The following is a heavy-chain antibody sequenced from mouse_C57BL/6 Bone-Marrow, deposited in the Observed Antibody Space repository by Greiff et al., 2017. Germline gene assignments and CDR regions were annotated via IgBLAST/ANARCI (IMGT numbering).Heavy chain of an antibody. D-gene: IGHD1-1*01. CDR2: INPYNGGT. CDR1: GYTFTDYY. V-gene: IGHV1-19*01. Sequence: VHVKQSGPVLVKPGASVKMSCKASGYTFTDYYMNWVKQSHGKSLEWIGVINPYNGGTSYNQKFKGKATLTVDKSSSTAYMELNSLTSEDSAVYYCAREGYGSSYGYFDVWGTGTTVTVSS. J-gene: IGHJ1*03. CDR3: AREGYGSSYGYFDV.